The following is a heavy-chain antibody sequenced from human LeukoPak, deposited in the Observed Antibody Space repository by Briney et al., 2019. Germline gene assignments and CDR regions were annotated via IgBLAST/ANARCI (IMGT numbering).Heavy chain of an antibody. Sequence: PGGSLRLSCAASGFTFSDYYMSWIRQAPGKGLEWVSSISPGSNYKHYANSVKGRFTISRDNAKNSLYLQMNSLGAEDTALYYCARGRGCSSLSCYPDYWGQGTLVTVSS. CDR1: GFTFSDYY. J-gene: IGHJ4*02. D-gene: IGHD2-2*01. V-gene: IGHV3-11*06. CDR2: ISPGSNYK. CDR3: ARGRGCSSLSCYPDY.